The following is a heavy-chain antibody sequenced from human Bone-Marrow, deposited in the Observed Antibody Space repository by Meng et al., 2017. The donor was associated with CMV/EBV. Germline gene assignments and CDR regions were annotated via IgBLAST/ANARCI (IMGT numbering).Heavy chain of an antibody. D-gene: IGHD2-2*01. V-gene: IGHV3-23*01. CDR2: ISGSGGNT. Sequence: GESLKISCAASGFTFSSYAMSWVRQAPGKGLEWVSGISGSGGNTYYADPVKGRFTISRDNSKNTLYLQMNSLRAEDTAVYYCARSLSVVVPAAPSYYGMDVWGQGTTVTVSS. CDR1: GFTFSSYA. CDR3: ARSLSVVVPAAPSYYGMDV. J-gene: IGHJ6*02.